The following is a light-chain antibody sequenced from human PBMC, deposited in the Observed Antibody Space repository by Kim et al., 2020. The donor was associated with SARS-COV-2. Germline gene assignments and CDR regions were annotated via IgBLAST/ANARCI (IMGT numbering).Light chain of an antibody. V-gene: IGKV1-5*03. CDR1: QSIDNS. CDR2: KAS. CDR3: QQYNAYYPT. J-gene: IGKJ1*01. Sequence: ASVGDRVTITCRASQSIDNSLAWYQQKPGKAPKLLISKASNLESGVPTRFSGSGSGTDFSLIISSLQADDFATYYCQQYNAYYPTFGLGTKVDIK.